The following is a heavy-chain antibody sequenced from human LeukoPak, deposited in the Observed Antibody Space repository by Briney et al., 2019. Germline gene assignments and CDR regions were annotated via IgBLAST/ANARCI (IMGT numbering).Heavy chain of an antibody. J-gene: IGHJ5*02. V-gene: IGHV4-34*01. Sequence: PSETLSLTCAVYGGSFSGYYWSWIRQPPGKGLEWIGSIYYSGSTYYNPSLKSRVTISVDTSKNQFSLKLSSVTAADTAVYYCARTMVRGVANWFDPWGQGTLVTVSS. D-gene: IGHD3-10*01. CDR2: IYYSGST. CDR3: ARTMVRGVANWFDP. CDR1: GGSFSGYY.